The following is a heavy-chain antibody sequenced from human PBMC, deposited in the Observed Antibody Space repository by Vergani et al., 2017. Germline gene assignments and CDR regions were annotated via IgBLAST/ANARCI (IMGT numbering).Heavy chain of an antibody. CDR1: GYTFSTYG. J-gene: IGHJ4*02. CDR2: ISVYSGDT. V-gene: IGHV1-18*04. D-gene: IGHD1-7*01. Sequence: QVQLVQSGAEVRKPGASVKVSCKASGYTFSTYGITWVRLAPGQGLEWMGWISVYSGDTSYAQKFQGRVTMTTDTSTSTAYMDLRSLRSDDTAVCYCARGEKTGTARYWGQGTLVTVSS. CDR3: ARGEKTGTARY.